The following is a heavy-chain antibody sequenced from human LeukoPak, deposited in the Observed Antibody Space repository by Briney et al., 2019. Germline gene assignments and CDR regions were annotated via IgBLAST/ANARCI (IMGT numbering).Heavy chain of an antibody. Sequence: ASVKVSCKASGYTFTSYYMHWVRQAPGQGLERMGIINPSGGSTSYAQKFQGRVTMTRDTSTSTVYMELSSLRSEDTAVYYCARQGYSSSWSRGWFDPWGQGTLVTVSS. CDR2: INPSGGST. CDR1: GYTFTSYY. V-gene: IGHV1-46*01. J-gene: IGHJ5*02. CDR3: ARQGYSSSWSRGWFDP. D-gene: IGHD6-13*01.